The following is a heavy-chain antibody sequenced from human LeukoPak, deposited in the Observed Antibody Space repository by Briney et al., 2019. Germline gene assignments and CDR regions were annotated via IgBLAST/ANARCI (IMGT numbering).Heavy chain of an antibody. V-gene: IGHV4-4*07. J-gene: IGHJ4*02. CDR2: IYTSGGT. CDR1: GGSISSYY. CDR3: ASDREDYYDSSGYGS. Sequence: PSETLSLTCTVSGGSISSYYWSWIRQPAGKGLEWIGRIYTSGGTNYNPSLKSRVTMSVDTSKNQFSLKLSSVTAADTAVYYCASDREDYYDSSGYGSWGQGTLVTVSS. D-gene: IGHD3-22*01.